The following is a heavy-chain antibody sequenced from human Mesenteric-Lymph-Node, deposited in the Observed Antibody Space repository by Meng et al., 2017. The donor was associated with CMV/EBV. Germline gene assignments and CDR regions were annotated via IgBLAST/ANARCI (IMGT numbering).Heavy chain of an antibody. V-gene: IGHV3-30*02. D-gene: IGHD1-1*01. J-gene: IGHJ4*02. Sequence: GGSLRLSCAASGFTFDDYAMHWVRQAPGKGLEWVAFIRYDGSNKYYADSVKGRFTISRDNSKNTLYLQMNSLRVEDTAVYYCARDYKWSFDYWGQGILVTVSS. CDR2: IRYDGSNK. CDR3: ARDYKWSFDY. CDR1: GFTFDDYA.